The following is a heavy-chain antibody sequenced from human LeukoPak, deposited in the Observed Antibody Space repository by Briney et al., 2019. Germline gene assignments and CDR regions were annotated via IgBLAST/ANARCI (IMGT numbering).Heavy chain of an antibody. Sequence: GGSLRLSCAASGFTFSSYGMHWVRQAPGKGLEWVAVIWYDGSNKYYADSVKGRFTISRDNSKNTLYLQMNSLRAEDTAVYYCASDKAQVYCSSTSCSKGSYYYYYYMDVWGKGTTVTVSS. D-gene: IGHD2-2*01. CDR3: ASDKAQVYCSSTSCSKGSYYYYYYMDV. V-gene: IGHV3-33*01. J-gene: IGHJ6*03. CDR1: GFTFSSYG. CDR2: IWYDGSNK.